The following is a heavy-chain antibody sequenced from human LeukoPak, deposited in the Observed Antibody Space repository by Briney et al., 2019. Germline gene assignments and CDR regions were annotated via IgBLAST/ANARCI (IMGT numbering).Heavy chain of an antibody. Sequence: GGSLRLSCAASGFTFSSYAMSWVRQAPGKGLEWVSAISGSGGSTYYADSVKGRFTISRDNSKNTLYLQMNSLRAEDTAVYYCAEVPYESSGYYYDYWGQGTLVTVSS. CDR3: AEVPYESSGYYYDY. D-gene: IGHD3-22*01. J-gene: IGHJ4*02. V-gene: IGHV3-23*01. CDR2: ISGSGGST. CDR1: GFTFSSYA.